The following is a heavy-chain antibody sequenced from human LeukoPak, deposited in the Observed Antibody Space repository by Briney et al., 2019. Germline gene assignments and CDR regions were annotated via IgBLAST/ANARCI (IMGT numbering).Heavy chain of an antibody. CDR1: GFTVSSNY. V-gene: IGHV3-53*01. CDR3: ARVGGGYDFDY. D-gene: IGHD5-12*01. J-gene: IGHJ4*02. CDR2: IYSGGST. Sequence: GGSLRLSCAASGFTVSSNYMSWVRQAPGKRLEWVSVIYSGGSTYYADSVKGRFTISRDNSKNTLYLQMNSLRAEDTAVYYCARVGGGYDFDYWGQGTLVTVSS.